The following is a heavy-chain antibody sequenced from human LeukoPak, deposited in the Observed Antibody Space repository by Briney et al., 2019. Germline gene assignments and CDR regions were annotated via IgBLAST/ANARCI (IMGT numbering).Heavy chain of an antibody. CDR3: AKEYYYDSRAFDY. CDR1: GFTFDDYA. D-gene: IGHD3-22*01. J-gene: IGHJ4*02. V-gene: IGHV3-9*01. CDR2: ISWYSGSI. Sequence: GGSLRLSCAASGFTFDDYAMHWVRQAPGKGLEWVSGISWYSGSIGYADSVKGRFTISRDNAKNSLYLQMNSLRAEDTALYYCAKEYYYDSRAFDYWGQGTLVTASS.